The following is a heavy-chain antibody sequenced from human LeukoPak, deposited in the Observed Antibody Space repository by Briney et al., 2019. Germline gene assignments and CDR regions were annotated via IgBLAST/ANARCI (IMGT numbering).Heavy chain of an antibody. CDR2: INPNTGGT. CDR3: ARDYDLSILGIHEY. J-gene: IGHJ4*02. D-gene: IGHD3/OR15-3a*01. CDR1: GYTFTDYY. Sequence: GASVKVSCKTSGYTFTDYYMQWVRQAPGQGLEWMGWINPNTGGTNYAQKFQGRVTMTRDTSISTAFMELSRLRSDDTAVYYCARDYDLSILGIHEYWGQGTLVTASS. V-gene: IGHV1-2*02.